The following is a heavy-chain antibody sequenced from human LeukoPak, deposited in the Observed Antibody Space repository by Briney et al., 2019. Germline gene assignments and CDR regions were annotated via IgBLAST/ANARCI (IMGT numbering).Heavy chain of an antibody. V-gene: IGHV4-34*01. CDR3: ARGSSFDGYCAGACDAGYYDS. CDR1: GESFGAYF. Sequence: SETLSLTCAVYGESFGAYFWNWIRQAPGKPLEYIGEINHRGSSHYNPSLKTRVTLSVDTSKNQFSLKLTSVTAADTAVYFCARGSSFDGYCAGACDAGYYDSWGQGTPVTVSS. D-gene: IGHD2-21*02. CDR2: INHRGSS. J-gene: IGHJ4*02.